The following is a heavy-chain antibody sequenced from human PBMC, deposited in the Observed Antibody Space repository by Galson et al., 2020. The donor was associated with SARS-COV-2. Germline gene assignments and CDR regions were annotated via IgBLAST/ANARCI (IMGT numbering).Heavy chain of an antibody. CDR3: ARDRGPLIQLWFRYGMDV. CDR1: GGSISSGGYY. D-gene: IGHD5-18*01. V-gene: IGHV4-31*03. Sequence: SETLSLTCTVSGGSISSGGYYWSWIRQHPGKGLEWIGYIYYSGSTYYNPSLKSRVTISVDTSKNQFSLKLSSVTAADTAVFYCARDRGPLIQLWFRYGMDVWGQGTTVTVSS. CDR2: IYYSGST. J-gene: IGHJ6*02.